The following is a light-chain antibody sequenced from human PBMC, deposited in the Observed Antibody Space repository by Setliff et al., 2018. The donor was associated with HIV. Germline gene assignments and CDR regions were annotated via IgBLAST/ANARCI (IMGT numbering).Light chain of an antibody. J-gene: IGLJ2*01. CDR1: DVGTFNL. CDR2: EGI. CDR3: CSYASYSTHVV. Sequence: QSALAQPASVSGSPGQSITISCSDVGTFNLVSWYQQYPGKVPKLLLYEGIKRPSGVSNRFSGSKSGNTASLKISGLQAEDEANYYGCSYASYSTHVVFGGGTK. V-gene: IGLV2-23*01.